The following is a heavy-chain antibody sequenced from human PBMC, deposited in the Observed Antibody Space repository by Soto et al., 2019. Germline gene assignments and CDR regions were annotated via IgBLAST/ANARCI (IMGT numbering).Heavy chain of an antibody. D-gene: IGHD6-19*01. V-gene: IGHV3-21*01. CDR3: ARDRKIAVAGTSNYFYYGLDV. CDR1: GFIVTSYT. J-gene: IGHJ6*02. CDR2: ISGSSTYI. Sequence: EVQLVESGGGLVKPGGSLRLSCAASGFIVTSYTVNWVRQAPGKGLEWVSSISGSSTYIYYADSVKGRFTISRDNAKNSPSLQLNSLSAEDTAVYYCARDRKIAVAGTSNYFYYGLDVWGQGTTVTVSS.